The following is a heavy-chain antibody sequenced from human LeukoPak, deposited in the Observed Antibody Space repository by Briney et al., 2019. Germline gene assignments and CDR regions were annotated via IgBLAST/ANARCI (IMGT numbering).Heavy chain of an antibody. J-gene: IGHJ4*02. Sequence: ASVTVSCKASGYPFISYVIHWVRQAPGQRLEWMGWINPDNGNAEYSQKFQGRITITRDPSATTAYMELSSLRSEDMAMYCCAKDRGGTGDFDYWGQGTLVTVSS. CDR3: AKDRGGTGDFDY. CDR2: INPDNGNA. D-gene: IGHD3-10*01. CDR1: GYPFISYV. V-gene: IGHV1-3*01.